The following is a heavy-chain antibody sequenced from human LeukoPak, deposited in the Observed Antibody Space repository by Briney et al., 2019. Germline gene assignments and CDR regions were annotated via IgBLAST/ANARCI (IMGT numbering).Heavy chain of an antibody. Sequence: SGGSLRLSCAASGFTFSSYGMHWVRQAPGKGLEWVAVIWYDGSNKYYADSVEGRFTISRDNSKNTLYLQMNRLRAEDTAVYYSAKDDSSGYYTTFDYWGQGTLVTVSS. CDR1: GFTFSSYG. J-gene: IGHJ4*02. D-gene: IGHD3-22*01. CDR2: IWYDGSNK. V-gene: IGHV3-33*06. CDR3: AKDDSSGYYTTFDY.